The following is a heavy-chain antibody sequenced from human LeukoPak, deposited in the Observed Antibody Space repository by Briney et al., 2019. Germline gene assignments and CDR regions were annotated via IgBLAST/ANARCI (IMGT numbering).Heavy chain of an antibody. V-gene: IGHV3-23*01. CDR2: SRTGSRRT. CDR3: AKGNLNNYDF. J-gene: IGHJ4*02. D-gene: IGHD2/OR15-2a*01. CDR1: GFTFGSYA. Sequence: GGSLRLSCAASGFTFGSYAMAWLRQAPGKGREWISGSRTGSRRTHYAESVTGRFFISRDNFNNVLYLQMNSLRVEDTAVYFCAKGNLNNYDFWGQGTLVRVSS.